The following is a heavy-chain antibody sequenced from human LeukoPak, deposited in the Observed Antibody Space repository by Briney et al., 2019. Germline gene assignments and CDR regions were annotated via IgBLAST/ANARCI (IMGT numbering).Heavy chain of an antibody. V-gene: IGHV4-4*02. J-gene: IGHJ3*02. CDR3: ARDVMSYYYDSGSHDAFDI. D-gene: IGHD3-10*01. CDR2: IYHSGST. Sequence: SETLSLTRAVSGGSISSSNWWSWVRQPPGKGLEWIGEIYHSGSTNYNPSLKSRVTISVDKSKNQFSLKLSSVTAADTAVYYCARDVMSYYYDSGSHDAFDIWGQGTMVTVSS. CDR1: GGSISSSNW.